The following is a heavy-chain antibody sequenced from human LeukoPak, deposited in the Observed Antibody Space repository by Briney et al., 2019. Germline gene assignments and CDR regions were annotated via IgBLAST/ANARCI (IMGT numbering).Heavy chain of an antibody. CDR1: GFTFSSYG. CDR3: AKTSPVTRGSFYYYYYYMDV. V-gene: IGHV3-30*02. CDR2: IRYDGSNK. J-gene: IGHJ6*03. D-gene: IGHD4-17*01. Sequence: GGSLRVSCAASGFTFSSYGMHWVRQAPGKGLEWVAFIRYDGSNKYYADSVKGRFTISRDNSKNTLYLQMNSLRAEDTAVYYCAKTSPVTRGSFYYYYYYMDVWGKGTTVTISS.